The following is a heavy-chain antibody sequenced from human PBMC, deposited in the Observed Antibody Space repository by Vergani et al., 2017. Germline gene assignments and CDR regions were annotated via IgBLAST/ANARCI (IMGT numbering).Heavy chain of an antibody. CDR2: ISAYNGNT. V-gene: IGHV1-18*01. J-gene: IGHJ4*02. D-gene: IGHD3-16*02. CDR1: GGTFSSYA. CDR3: ARDNMITFGGVIVTPLDY. Sequence: QVQLVQSGAEVKKPGSSVKVSCKASGGTFSSYAISWVRQAPGQGLEWMGGISAYNGNTNYAQKLQGRVTMTTETSTSTAYMELRSLRSDDTAVYYCARDNMITFGGVIVTPLDYWGQGTLVTVSS.